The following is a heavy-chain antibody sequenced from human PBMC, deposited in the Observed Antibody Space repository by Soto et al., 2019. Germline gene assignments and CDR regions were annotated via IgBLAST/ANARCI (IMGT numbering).Heavy chain of an antibody. CDR1: GFTFSSYG. CDR2: ISYDGSNK. V-gene: IGHV3-30*18. Sequence: GGSLXLSCAASGFTFSSYGMHWVRQAPGKGLEWVAVISYDGSNKYYADSVKGRFTISRDNSKNTLYLQMNSLRAEDTAVYYCAKEGGYHLHFDYWGQGTLVTVSS. J-gene: IGHJ4*02. CDR3: AKEGGYHLHFDY. D-gene: IGHD3-22*01.